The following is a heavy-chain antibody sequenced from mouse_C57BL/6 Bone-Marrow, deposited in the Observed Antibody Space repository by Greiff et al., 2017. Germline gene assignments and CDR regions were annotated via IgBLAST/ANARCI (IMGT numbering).Heavy chain of an antibody. V-gene: IGHV10-3*01. J-gene: IGHJ4*01. Sequence: EVQLVESGGGLVQPKGSLKLSCAASGFTFNTYAMHWVRQAPGKGLEWVARIRSKSSNYATYYADSVKDRFTISRDDSQSMLYLQMNNLKTEDTAMYYCVRDRAMVTTDYAMDYWGQGTSVTVSS. D-gene: IGHD2-2*01. CDR1: GFTFNTYA. CDR3: VRDRAMVTTDYAMDY. CDR2: IRSKSSNYAT.